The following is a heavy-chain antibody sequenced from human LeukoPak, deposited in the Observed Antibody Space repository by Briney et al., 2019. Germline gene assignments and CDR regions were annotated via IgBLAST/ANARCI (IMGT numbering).Heavy chain of an antibody. J-gene: IGHJ4*02. CDR2: IYYSGST. Sequence: QPSETLSLTCTVSGGSISSSSYYWGWIRQPPGKGLEWIGSIYYSGSTYYNPSLKSRVTISVDTSKTQFSLKLSSVTAADTAVYYCARRRFVRGPDVVNPFDYWGQGTPVTVSS. D-gene: IGHD2-8*01. CDR1: GGSISSSSYY. V-gene: IGHV4-39*01. CDR3: ARRRFVRGPDVVNPFDY.